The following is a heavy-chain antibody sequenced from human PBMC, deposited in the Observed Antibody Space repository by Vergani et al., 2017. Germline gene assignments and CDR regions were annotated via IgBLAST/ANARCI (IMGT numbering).Heavy chain of an antibody. D-gene: IGHD2-2*01. J-gene: IGHJ4*02. V-gene: IGHV3-15*01. CDR2: IKSKTDGGTA. Sequence: VQLVESGGGLVKPGGSLRLSCAASEFTFSNAWMSWVRQAPGKGLEWVGRIKSKTDGGTADYAAPVKGRFTISRDDSKNTLYLQMTGLKTEDTAVYYCTTGDIVVVPAALKYYFDYWGQGTLVTVSS. CDR3: TTGDIVVVPAALKYYFDY. CDR1: EFTFSNAW.